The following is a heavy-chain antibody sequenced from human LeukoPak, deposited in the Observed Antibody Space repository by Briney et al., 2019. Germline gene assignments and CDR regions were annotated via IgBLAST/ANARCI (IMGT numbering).Heavy chain of an antibody. CDR2: INPKSGRT. D-gene: IGHD6-13*01. CDR1: GYTFTSSD. V-gene: IGHV1-8*01. CDR3: ARGRSGLAAAGTYDY. J-gene: IGHJ4*02. Sequence: ASVKVSCKASGYTFTSSDINWVRQATGQGLEWMGWINPKSGRTGYAKKFQARVSMTMNTSISTAYMEVNSLRFEDTAVYYCARGRSGLAAAGTYDYWGQGTLITVSS.